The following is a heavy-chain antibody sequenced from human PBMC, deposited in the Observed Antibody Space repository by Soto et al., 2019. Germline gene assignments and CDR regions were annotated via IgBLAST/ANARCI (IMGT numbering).Heavy chain of an antibody. Sequence: SETLSLTCTVSGGSISSYYWSWSRQPPGKGLEWIGYIYYSGSTNYNPSLKSRVTISVDTSKNQFSLKLSSVTAADTAVYYCARDSVCGYDTRYYYYGMDVWGQGTTVTVSS. CDR2: IYYSGST. J-gene: IGHJ6*02. CDR1: GGSISSYY. CDR3: ARDSVCGYDTRYYYYGMDV. D-gene: IGHD5-12*01. V-gene: IGHV4-59*01.